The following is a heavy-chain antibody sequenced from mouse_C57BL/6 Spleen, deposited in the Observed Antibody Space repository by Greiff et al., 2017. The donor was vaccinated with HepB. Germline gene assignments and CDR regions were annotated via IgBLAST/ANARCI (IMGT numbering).Heavy chain of an antibody. CDR3: TRDFPLPTIVTTSHYYAMDY. Sequence: DVMLVESGEGLVKPGGSLKLSCAASGFTFSSYAMSWVRQTPEKRLEWVAYISSGGDYIYYADTVKGRFTISRDNARNTLYLQMSSLKSEDTAMYYCTRDFPLPTIVTTSHYYAMDYWGQGTSVTVSS. CDR2: ISSGGDYI. J-gene: IGHJ4*01. D-gene: IGHD2-5*01. V-gene: IGHV5-9-1*02. CDR1: GFTFSSYA.